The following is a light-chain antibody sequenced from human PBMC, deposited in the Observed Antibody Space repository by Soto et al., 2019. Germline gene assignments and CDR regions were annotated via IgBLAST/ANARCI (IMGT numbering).Light chain of an antibody. Sequence: EIVLTQSPGTLSLSPGERATLSCRASQSLTNNYFAWYQQKPGQAPRLLIYDASNRATGIPARFSGSGSGTDFTLTIDNLQPEDFAIYYCQQRNNWPPITFGQGTRLEIK. V-gene: IGKV3-11*01. CDR3: QQRNNWPPIT. CDR2: DAS. J-gene: IGKJ5*01. CDR1: QSLTNNY.